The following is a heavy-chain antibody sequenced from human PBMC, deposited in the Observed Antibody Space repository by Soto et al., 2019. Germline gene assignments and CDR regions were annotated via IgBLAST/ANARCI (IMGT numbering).Heavy chain of an antibody. CDR3: AREDTANDGALDI. CDR1: GYSFTNYY. Sequence: QVQLVQSGAEVKKPGASVKVSCKASGYSFTNYYMHWVRQAPGQGLEWMVLINPSGGSTSYAQKFQGRITMTRDTSTSTVYMELNSLRSDDTAVYYCAREDTANDGALDIWGQGTMVNVSS. J-gene: IGHJ3*02. V-gene: IGHV1-46*01. D-gene: IGHD1-1*01. CDR2: INPSGGST.